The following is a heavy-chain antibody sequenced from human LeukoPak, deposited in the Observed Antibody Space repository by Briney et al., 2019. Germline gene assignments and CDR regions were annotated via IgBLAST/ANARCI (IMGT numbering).Heavy chain of an antibody. Sequence: SETLSLTCAVYGGSFSNHYWTWIRQSPGKGLEWIGEINHSGSTNYNPSLKSRVTTSVDTSKNQFSLNLASVTAADTAVYYCAREWGGWFDPWGQGTLVTVSS. V-gene: IGHV4-34*01. D-gene: IGHD1-26*01. CDR3: AREWGGWFDP. J-gene: IGHJ5*02. CDR2: INHSGST. CDR1: GGSFSNHY.